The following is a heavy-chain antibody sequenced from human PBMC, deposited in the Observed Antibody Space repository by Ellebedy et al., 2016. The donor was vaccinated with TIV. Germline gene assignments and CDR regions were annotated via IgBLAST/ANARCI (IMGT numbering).Heavy chain of an antibody. D-gene: IGHD6-13*01. CDR1: GFTFSSYA. V-gene: IGHV3-30-3*01. Sequence: GESLKISCAASGFTFSSYAMHWVRQAPGKGLEWVAVMSYDGSIKFYTDSVKGRFTISRDNSKNTLYLEVNSLRAEDTAMYYCARDAEAAGVHNWFDPWGQGTLVTVSP. CDR3: ARDAEAAGVHNWFDP. CDR2: MSYDGSIK. J-gene: IGHJ5*02.